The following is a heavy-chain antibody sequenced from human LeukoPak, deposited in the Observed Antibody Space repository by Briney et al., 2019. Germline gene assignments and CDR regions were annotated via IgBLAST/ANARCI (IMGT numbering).Heavy chain of an antibody. V-gene: IGHV3-23*01. CDR1: GITLSSYG. J-gene: IGHJ4*02. CDR2: ISDTGGRT. D-gene: IGHD3-10*01. CDR3: AKGPFYGPGSYYPD. Sequence: GGSLRLSCAVSGITLSSYGMTWVRQAPGKGPEWVAGISDTGGRTNYADSVKGRFTISRDNSKNTLYLQMNSLRAEDTAVYYCAKGPFYGPGSYYPDWGQGTLVTVSS.